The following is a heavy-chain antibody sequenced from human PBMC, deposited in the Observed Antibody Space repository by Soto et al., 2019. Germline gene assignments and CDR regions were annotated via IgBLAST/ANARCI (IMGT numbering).Heavy chain of an antibody. CDR2: IYWDDDK. D-gene: IGHD5-18*01. CDR1: GFSLSTAGVG. CDR3: THSIDTSMFLDY. J-gene: IGHJ4*02. V-gene: IGHV2-5*02. Sequence: QITLKESAPTLVRPTQTLTLTCSFSGFSLSTAGVGVGWIRQPPGKALEWLALIYWDDDKRYSPSLKTRLTITKDTSKNQVVLTVTNMDPVDTATYYCTHSIDTSMFLDYWGQGTLVTVSS.